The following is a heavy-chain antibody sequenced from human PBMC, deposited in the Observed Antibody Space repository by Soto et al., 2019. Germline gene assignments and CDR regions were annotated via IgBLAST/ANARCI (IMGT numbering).Heavy chain of an antibody. CDR3: ATVPIVATTPYFYGY. CDR1: GGPFDSTGYY. D-gene: IGHD1-1*01. Sequence: QLQLQESGPGLVKPSETLSLTCTVSGGPFDSTGYYWAWVRQPPGKGLGWLAYIYYSGSTYYNPSLKSRLTISVVTSGNQLALSLSSVTAAYTAVYYCATVPIVATTPYFYGYWGHGTLVTVSS. V-gene: IGHV4-39*01. CDR2: IYYSGST. J-gene: IGHJ4*01.